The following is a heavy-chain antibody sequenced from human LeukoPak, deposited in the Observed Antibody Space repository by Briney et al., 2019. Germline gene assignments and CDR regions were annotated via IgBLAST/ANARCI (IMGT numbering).Heavy chain of an antibody. J-gene: IGHJ4*02. CDR3: ARDYDYVWGSYRLEPFDY. Sequence: ASVKVSCKASGYTFTNYGISWVRQAPGQGLEWMGWISVYNGNTNYAQKFQGRVTMTTDTSTSTVYLEVRSLRSDDTAVYSCARDYDYVWGSYRLEPFDYWGQGTLVTVSS. D-gene: IGHD3-16*02. V-gene: IGHV1-18*01. CDR1: GYTFTNYG. CDR2: ISVYNGNT.